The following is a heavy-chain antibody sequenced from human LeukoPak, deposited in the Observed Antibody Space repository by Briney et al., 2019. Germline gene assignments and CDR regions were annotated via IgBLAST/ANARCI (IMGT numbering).Heavy chain of an antibody. CDR3: ARDLRIFGVADLSPFDY. D-gene: IGHD3-3*01. CDR2: ISYDGSNK. CDR1: GFTFSSYA. V-gene: IGHV3-30-3*01. J-gene: IGHJ4*02. Sequence: GRSLRLSCAASGFTFSSYAMHWVRQAPGKGLEWVAVISYDGSNKYYADSVKGRFTISRDNSKNTLYLQMNSLRAEDTAVYYCARDLRIFGVADLSPFDYWGQGTLVTVSS.